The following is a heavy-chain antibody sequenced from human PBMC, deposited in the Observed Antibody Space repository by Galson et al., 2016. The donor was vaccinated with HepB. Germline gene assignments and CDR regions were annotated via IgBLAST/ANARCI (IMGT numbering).Heavy chain of an antibody. V-gene: IGHV3-33*01. D-gene: IGHD3-3*01. CDR3: SRDNLGTIFGVASYGMDG. CDR1: GFTFSSYG. CDR2: IWYDGSNK. Sequence: SLRLSCAASGFTFSSYGMHWVRQAPGKGLEWVAVIWYDGSNKYYADSVKGRFTISRDNSNNTLYLQMNNLRAEDTDVYYCSRDNLGTIFGVASYGMDGWGQGTTVTVSS. J-gene: IGHJ6*02.